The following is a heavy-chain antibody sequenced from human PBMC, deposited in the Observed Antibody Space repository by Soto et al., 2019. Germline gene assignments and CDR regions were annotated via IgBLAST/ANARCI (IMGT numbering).Heavy chain of an antibody. CDR1: GFTFSSYG. D-gene: IGHD6-13*01. J-gene: IGHJ4*02. V-gene: IGHV3-30*18. Sequence: QVQLVESGGGVVQPGRSLRLSCAASGFTFSSYGIHWVRQAPGKGLERVAVMSYYGSNKYYADSVKGRFTISRDNCKNALYLQLNRLRAEDTAVYYCAKDPRPGIAAAGSLVRLYLDYWCQGTLVTVS. CDR2: MSYYGSNK. CDR3: AKDPRPGIAAAGSLVRLYLDY.